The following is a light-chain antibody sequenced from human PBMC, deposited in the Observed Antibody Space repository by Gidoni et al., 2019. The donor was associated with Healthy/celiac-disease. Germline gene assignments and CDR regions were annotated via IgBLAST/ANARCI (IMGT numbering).Light chain of an antibody. CDR1: QGISSY. CDR3: QQYYSYLYT. Sequence: AIRLNQSPSSFSASTGDRVTITCRASQGISSYLAWYQQKPGKAPKPLVYAACTLQSGVPSRFSGSGSGTDCTLTISCLQSEDFTTYYCQQYYSYLYTFGQXTKLEIK. V-gene: IGKV1-8*01. CDR2: AAC. J-gene: IGKJ2*01.